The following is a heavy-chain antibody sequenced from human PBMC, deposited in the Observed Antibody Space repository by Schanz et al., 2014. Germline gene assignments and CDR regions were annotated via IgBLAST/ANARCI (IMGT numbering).Heavy chain of an antibody. CDR1: GYTFTSYY. CDR3: TKGRTFGR. CDR2: INPSVGNT. V-gene: IGHV1-46*01. J-gene: IGHJ4*02. Sequence: QVQLVQSGAEVKKPGASVKVSCEASGYTFTSYYIHWFRQAPGQGLEWMGLINPSVGNTNYAQKFRGRVTMTRDTSTSTAYLELSSLRSGDTAVYYCTKGRTFGRWGQGTLVTVSS. D-gene: IGHD3-16*01.